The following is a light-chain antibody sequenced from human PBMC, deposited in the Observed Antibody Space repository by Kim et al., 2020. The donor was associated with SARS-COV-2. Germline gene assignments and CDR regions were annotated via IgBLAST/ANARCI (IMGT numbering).Light chain of an antibody. J-gene: IGLJ1*01. V-gene: IGLV3-19*01. CDR3: NSRDSSGTRV. CDR1: SLRSYY. CDR2: GKN. Sequence: SSELTQDPAVSVALGQTVRITCQGDSLRSYYASWYQQKPGQAPVLVIYGKNNRPSGIPDRFSGSSSGNTASLTITGAQAEDEADYYCNSRDSSGTRVFGTGTKVTVL.